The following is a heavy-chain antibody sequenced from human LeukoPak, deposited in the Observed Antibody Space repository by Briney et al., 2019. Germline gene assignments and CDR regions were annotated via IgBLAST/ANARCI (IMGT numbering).Heavy chain of an antibody. CDR1: GFTFDDYA. D-gene: IGHD3-3*01. CDR2: ISWNSGSI. J-gene: IGHJ4*02. V-gene: IGHV3-9*01. Sequence: GGSLRLSCAASGFTFDDYAMHWVRQAPGKGLEWVSGISWNSGSIGYADSVKGRFTISRDNAKNSLYLQMNSLRAEDTAVYYCARDKLDTIPYNWGQGTLVTVSS. CDR3: ARDKLDTIPYN.